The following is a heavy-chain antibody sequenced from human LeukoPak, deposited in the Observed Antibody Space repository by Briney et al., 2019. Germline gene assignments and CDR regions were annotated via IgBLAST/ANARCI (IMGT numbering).Heavy chain of an antibody. Sequence: PSETQSLTCTVSGYSISSGYFWGWIRQPPGKGLECIGSIYHSGSTYYNPSLKSRVTISEDTSKNQFSLKLSSVTAADTAVYYCARDRRAVAGPSFDYWGQGTLVTVSS. CDR2: IYHSGST. J-gene: IGHJ4*02. CDR3: ARDRRAVAGPSFDY. V-gene: IGHV4-38-2*02. D-gene: IGHD6-19*01. CDR1: GYSISSGYF.